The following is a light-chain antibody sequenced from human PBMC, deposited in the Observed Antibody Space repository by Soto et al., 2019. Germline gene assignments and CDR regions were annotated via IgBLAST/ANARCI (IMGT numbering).Light chain of an antibody. CDR3: QQYSIWRT. CDR1: QSVNSN. Sequence: EIVMTQSPATLSVSPGERGTLSFRASQSVNSNLAWYQQKAGQAPRLLIYGASTRATGIPARFSGSGSGTEFTLTISGLQSEDFAVYYCQQYSIWRTFGQGTKVDI. V-gene: IGKV3-15*01. CDR2: GAS. J-gene: IGKJ1*01.